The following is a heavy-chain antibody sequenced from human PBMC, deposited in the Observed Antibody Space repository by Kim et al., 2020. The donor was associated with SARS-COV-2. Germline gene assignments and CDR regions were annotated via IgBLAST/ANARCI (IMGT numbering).Heavy chain of an antibody. CDR1: GYTFTGYY. Sequence: ASVKVSCKASGYTFTGYYMHWVRQAPGQGLEWMGRINPNSGGTNYAQKFQGRVTMTRDTSISTAYMELSRLRSDDTAVYYCARDYGIRTYPYYYDSSGGLDYWGQGTLVTVSS. D-gene: IGHD3-22*01. CDR3: ARDYGIRTYPYYYDSSGGLDY. V-gene: IGHV1-2*06. CDR2: INPNSGGT. J-gene: IGHJ4*02.